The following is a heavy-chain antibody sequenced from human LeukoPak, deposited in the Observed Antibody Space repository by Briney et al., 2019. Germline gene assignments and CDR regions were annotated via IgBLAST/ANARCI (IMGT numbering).Heavy chain of an antibody. CDR2: IFYSGSS. V-gene: IGHV4-39*02. CDR1: GGSISSSTYY. CDR3: ARRSNWQGDWFDP. D-gene: IGHD1-1*01. J-gene: IGHJ5*02. Sequence: SDTLSLTCTVSGGSISSSTYYWGWIRQPPGKGLEWIANIFYSGSSYYNPSLKSRVTISVDTSKNHFSLKLRSVTAADTAVYYCARRSNWQGDWFDPWGQGTLVTVSS.